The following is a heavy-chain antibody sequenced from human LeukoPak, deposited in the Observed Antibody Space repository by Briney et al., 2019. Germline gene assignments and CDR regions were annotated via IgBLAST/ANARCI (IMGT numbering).Heavy chain of an antibody. CDR1: GGSIDTTY. Sequence: PSETLSLTCSVSGGSIDTTYWSWIRQPPGKGLEWIGNIHYSGSTYYNPSLKSRVTISVDTSKNQFSLKLSSVTAADTAVYYCARYYYDSSGHFDYWGQGTLVTVSS. D-gene: IGHD3-22*01. J-gene: IGHJ4*02. CDR3: ARYYYDSSGHFDY. V-gene: IGHV4-59*08. CDR2: IHYSGST.